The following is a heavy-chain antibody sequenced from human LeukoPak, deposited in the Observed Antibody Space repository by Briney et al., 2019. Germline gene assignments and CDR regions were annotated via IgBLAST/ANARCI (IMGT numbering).Heavy chain of an antibody. J-gene: IGHJ4*02. D-gene: IGHD1-26*01. CDR1: GGAINSGSYH. Sequence: PSETLSFTCTVSGGAINSGSYHWSWIRQPAGKGLEWIGRIHTSGSTNYNPSLNSRVTISLDTSKNQFSLNLSSVTAADTAVYYCARGGSYSDFDSWGQGTLVTVSS. V-gene: IGHV4-61*02. CDR2: IHTSGST. CDR3: ARGGSYSDFDS.